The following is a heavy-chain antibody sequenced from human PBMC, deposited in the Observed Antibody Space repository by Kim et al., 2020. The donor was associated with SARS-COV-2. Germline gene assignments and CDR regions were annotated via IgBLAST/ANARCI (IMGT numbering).Heavy chain of an antibody. CDR2: ISYDGSNK. Sequence: GGSLRLSCAASGFTFSSYAMHWVRQAPGKGLEWVAVISYDGSNKYYADSVKGRFTISRDNSKTTLYLQMNSLRAEDTAVYYCARDRLNIIVVPAGYLFDYWGQGTLFSVSS. CDR1: GFTFSSYA. D-gene: IGHD2-2*01. V-gene: IGHV3-30-3*01. CDR3: ARDRLNIIVVPAGYLFDY. J-gene: IGHJ4*02.